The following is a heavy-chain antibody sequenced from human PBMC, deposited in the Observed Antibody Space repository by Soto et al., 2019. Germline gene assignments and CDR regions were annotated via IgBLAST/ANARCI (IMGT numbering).Heavy chain of an antibody. J-gene: IGHJ4*02. D-gene: IGHD5-12*01. V-gene: IGHV4-31*03. Sequence: QVQLQESGPGLVKPSQTLSLTCTVSGGSISSGGYYWSWISQHPGKGLEWIGYIYYSGSTYYNPSLKSRVTISVDTSKNQFSLKLSSVTAADTAVYYCARVAAYYMVARPGKYYFDYWGQGTLVTVSS. CDR3: ARVAAYYMVARPGKYYFDY. CDR1: GGSISSGGYY. CDR2: IYYSGST.